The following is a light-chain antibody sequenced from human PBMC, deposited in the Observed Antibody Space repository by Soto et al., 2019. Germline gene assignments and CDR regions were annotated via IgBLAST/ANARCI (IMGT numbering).Light chain of an antibody. V-gene: IGKV3D-15*01. Sequence: EIVLTQSPATLSLSPGERATLSCRASQSVNSYLVWYQQKPGQTPRLLIHGASTRATGIAARFSGSGSGTEFTLTISGLQSEDFATYYCQQYNNWPVTFGGGTKV. CDR1: QSVNSY. J-gene: IGKJ4*01. CDR3: QQYNNWPVT. CDR2: GAS.